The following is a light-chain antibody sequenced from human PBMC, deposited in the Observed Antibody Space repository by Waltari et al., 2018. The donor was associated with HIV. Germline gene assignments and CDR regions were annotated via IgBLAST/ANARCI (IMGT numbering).Light chain of an antibody. CDR1: TVGDHY. J-gene: IGLJ2*01. Sequence: SYEMTQPPSVSVSPGQTASIPCSADTVGDHYACWDQQKSGQSAVVVIYQDKKRPSGIPERFSGSNSENTATLTISGTQAMDEADYYCQAWDTSSVLFGGGTKLTVL. CDR2: QDK. V-gene: IGLV3-1*01. CDR3: QAWDTSSVL.